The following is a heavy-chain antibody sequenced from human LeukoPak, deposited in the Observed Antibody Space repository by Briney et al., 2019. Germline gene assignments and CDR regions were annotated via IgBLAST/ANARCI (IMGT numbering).Heavy chain of an antibody. CDR3: ARVFNYYDTSGYYT. CDR1: GYTFTVYF. Sequence: ATVTVSFKASGYTFTVYFLHWVRQAPGQGLEWMGWINTNSGGTTFAQKFQGRVTMTRDTSISTAYMELSRLRSDDTAVYYCARVFNYYDTSGYYTWGQGTLVTVSA. J-gene: IGHJ5*02. D-gene: IGHD3-22*01. V-gene: IGHV1-2*02. CDR2: INTNSGGT.